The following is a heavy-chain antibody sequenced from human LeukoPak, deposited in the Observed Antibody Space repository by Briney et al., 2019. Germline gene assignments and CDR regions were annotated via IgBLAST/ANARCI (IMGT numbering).Heavy chain of an antibody. CDR3: ARDHDYDSSGYASGY. Sequence: GGSLRLSCAASGFTFSDYYMSWIRQAPGKGLEWVSYISSSGSTIYYADSVKGRFTISRDNAKNSLYLQMNSLRSDDTAVYYCARDHDYDSSGYASGYWGQGTLVTVSS. J-gene: IGHJ4*02. CDR2: ISSSGSTI. CDR1: GFTFSDYY. D-gene: IGHD3-22*01. V-gene: IGHV3-11*01.